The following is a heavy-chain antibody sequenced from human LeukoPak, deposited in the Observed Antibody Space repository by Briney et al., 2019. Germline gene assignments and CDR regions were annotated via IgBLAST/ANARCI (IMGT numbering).Heavy chain of an antibody. D-gene: IGHD3-22*01. Sequence: PGGSLRLSCAASAFTFSAYGMHWVRQTPGKGLEWVAFIRFDGVNKYYADSVKGRFTISRDNSKNTLYLEMNSLSAEDTAVYYCAKVPLDYSSGYYNIDYWGQGTLVTVSS. J-gene: IGHJ4*02. CDR2: IRFDGVNK. CDR1: AFTFSAYG. CDR3: AKVPLDYSSGYYNIDY. V-gene: IGHV3-30*02.